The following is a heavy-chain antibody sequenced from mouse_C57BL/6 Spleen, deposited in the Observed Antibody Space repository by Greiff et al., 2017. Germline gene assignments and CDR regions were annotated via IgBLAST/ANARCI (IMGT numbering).Heavy chain of an antibody. CDR1: GYTFTSYW. D-gene: IGHD2-2*01. Sequence: VQLQQPGAELVKPGASVKLSCKASGYTFTSYWMQWVKQRPGQGLEWIGEIDPSDSYTNYNQKFKGKATLTVDTSSSTAYMQLSSLTSVDSAVYDCAREGDGYDERGYFDYWGQGTTLTVSS. CDR2: IDPSDSYT. V-gene: IGHV1-50*01. J-gene: IGHJ2*01. CDR3: AREGDGYDERGYFDY.